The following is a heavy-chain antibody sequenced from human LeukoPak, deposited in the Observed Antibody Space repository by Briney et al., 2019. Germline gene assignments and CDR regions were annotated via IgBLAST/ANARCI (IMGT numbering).Heavy chain of an antibody. CDR3: ARVGPAMVTRYDDY. CDR1: GGSVSSGSYY. V-gene: IGHV4-39*07. Sequence: SETLSLTCTVSGGSVSSGSYYWSWIRQPPGKGLEWIGEINHSGSTNYNPSLKSRVTISVDTSKNQFSLKLSSVTAADTAVYYCARVGPAMVTRYDDYWGQGTLVTVSS. J-gene: IGHJ4*02. CDR2: INHSGST. D-gene: IGHD5-18*01.